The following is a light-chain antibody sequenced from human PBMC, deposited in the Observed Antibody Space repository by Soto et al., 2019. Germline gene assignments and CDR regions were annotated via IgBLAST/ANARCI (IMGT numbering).Light chain of an antibody. CDR3: CSYTSSRTYV. Sequence: QSALTQPASVSGSPGQSITISCTGTTSDVGRYKFVSWYQQHPGKAPKLLIYEVSNRPSGVSSRFSGSKSGNTASLTISGLQAEDEADYYCCSYTSSRTYVFGTGTKVTVL. V-gene: IGLV2-14*01. J-gene: IGLJ1*01. CDR2: EVS. CDR1: TSDVGRYKF.